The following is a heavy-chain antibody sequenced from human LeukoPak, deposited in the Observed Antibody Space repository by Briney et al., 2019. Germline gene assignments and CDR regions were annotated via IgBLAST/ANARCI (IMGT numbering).Heavy chain of an antibody. CDR1: GYTFTSYY. D-gene: IGHD4-11*01. Sequence: ASVKVSCKASGYTFTSYYMHWVRQAPGQGLEWMGRINPNSGGTNYAQKFQGRVTMTRDTSISTVYMELNSLRSDDTAIYYCARVTGVTDSKSALGYWGQGTPVTVSS. CDR3: ARVTGVTDSKSALGY. V-gene: IGHV1-2*06. CDR2: INPNSGGT. J-gene: IGHJ4*02.